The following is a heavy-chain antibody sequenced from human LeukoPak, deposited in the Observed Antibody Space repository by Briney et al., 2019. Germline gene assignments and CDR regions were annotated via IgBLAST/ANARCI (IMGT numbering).Heavy chain of an antibody. CDR1: GFRFSDYY. V-gene: IGHV3-11*01. D-gene: IGHD3-10*01. J-gene: IGHJ4*02. Sequence: GESLRLSCAASGFRFSDYYMAWIRQAPGTGLEYISYISSNDNTIYYADSLKGRATISRDNAKRSVYLEMNSLRAEDTAVYYCANPPDYYGSGSYYTRGPLGYWGQGTLVTVSS. CDR2: ISSNDNTI. CDR3: ANPPDYYGSGSYYTRGPLGY.